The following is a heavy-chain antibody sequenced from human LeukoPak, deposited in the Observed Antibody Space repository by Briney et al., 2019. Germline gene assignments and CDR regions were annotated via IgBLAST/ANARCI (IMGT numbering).Heavy chain of an antibody. V-gene: IGHV4-59*01. CDR1: GGSISSYY. J-gene: IGHJ3*02. D-gene: IGHD1-26*01. CDR2: ISYSGNT. Sequence: SETLSLTCTVSGGSISSYYWSWIRQPPGKGLEWIGYISYSGNTRYSPSLESRVTMSVDTSRHQLSLKLSSVTAADTAVYYCARATDLVGDAFDIWGQGTMVTVSS. CDR3: ARATDLVGDAFDI.